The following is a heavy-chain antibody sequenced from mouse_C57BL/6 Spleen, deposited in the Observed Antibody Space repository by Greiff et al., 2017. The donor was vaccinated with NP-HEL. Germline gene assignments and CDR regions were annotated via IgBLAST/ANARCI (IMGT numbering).Heavy chain of an antibody. D-gene: IGHD2-4*01. J-gene: IGHJ2*01. CDR1: GYTFPDSA. CDR3: TRISYDYDGYY. V-gene: IGHV1-67*01. CDR2: ISTYYGDA. Sequence: VKLVESGPELVRPGVSVKISCKGSGYTFPDSAMHWVKQSHAKSLEWIGVISTYYGDASYNQKFKDKATMTVDKSSSTAYMERARLTSEDSAVYYCTRISYDYDGYYWGQGTTLTVSS.